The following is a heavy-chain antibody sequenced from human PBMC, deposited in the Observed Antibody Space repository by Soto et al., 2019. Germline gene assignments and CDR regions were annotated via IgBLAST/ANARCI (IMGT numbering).Heavy chain of an antibody. J-gene: IGHJ4*02. CDR3: ARDYGDYVYFDY. Sequence: QVQLVQSGAEVKKPGSSVKVSCKASGGTFSSYTISWVRQAPGQGLEWMGRIIPILGIANYAQKFQGRVTLTADKSTSTAYMELSSLRCEDTAVYYCARDYGDYVYFDYWGQGTLVTVSS. CDR2: IIPILGIA. D-gene: IGHD4-17*01. CDR1: GGTFSSYT. V-gene: IGHV1-69*08.